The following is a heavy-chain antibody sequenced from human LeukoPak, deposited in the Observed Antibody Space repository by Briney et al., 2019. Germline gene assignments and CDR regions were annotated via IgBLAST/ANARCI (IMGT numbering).Heavy chain of an antibody. CDR2: ISATGA. J-gene: IGHJ4*02. Sequence: GGSLRLSCAASGLTFSSYALSWVRQAAGEGLEWVSTISATGAYYADSVKGRFTISRDNSKNTLYVQMNSLRAEDTAVYYCATYLVAGGARTFDYWGQGTLVTVSS. CDR1: GLTFSSYA. D-gene: IGHD1-26*01. CDR3: ATYLVAGGARTFDY. V-gene: IGHV3-23*01.